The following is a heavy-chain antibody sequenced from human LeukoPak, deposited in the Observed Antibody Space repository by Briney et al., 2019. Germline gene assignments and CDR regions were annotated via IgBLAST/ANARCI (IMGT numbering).Heavy chain of an antibody. V-gene: IGHV4-59*01. J-gene: IGHJ4*02. D-gene: IGHD3-16*01. CDR1: GGSISSYY. CDR3: ARKQAAGEWAIRRYYFDY. CDR2: IYYSGST. Sequence: PSETLSLTCTVSGGSISSYYWSWIRQPPGKGLEWIGYIYYSGSTNYNPSLKSRVTISVDTSKNQFSLKLRSVTAADTAVYYCARKQAAGEWAIRRYYFDYWGQGTLVTVSS.